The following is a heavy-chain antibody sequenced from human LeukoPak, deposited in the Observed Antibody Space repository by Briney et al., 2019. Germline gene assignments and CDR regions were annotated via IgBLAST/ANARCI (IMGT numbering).Heavy chain of an antibody. CDR3: VRGGSRYGNRYYYYGMDV. V-gene: IGHV3-11*01. CDR2: IGNSGADK. J-gene: IGHJ6*02. D-gene: IGHD5-18*01. Sequence: GGSLRLSCATSGFTFSDYYMSWIRQAPGKGLDWVSYIGNSGADKPYADSVKGRFTISRDNAKNSLYLQMHSLRAEDTAVYYCVRGGSRYGNRYYYYGMDVWGQGTTVIVSS. CDR1: GFTFSDYY.